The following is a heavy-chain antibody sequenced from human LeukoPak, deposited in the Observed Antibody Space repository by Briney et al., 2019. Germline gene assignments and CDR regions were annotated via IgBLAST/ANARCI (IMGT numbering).Heavy chain of an antibody. CDR1: GYSFTSYW. CDR3: ARHEREVTDAFDI. V-gene: IGHV5-51*01. D-gene: IGHD4-23*01. Sequence: GESLKISCKGSGYSFTSYWIGWVRHMPGKGLEWLGIIYPGDSDTRYSPSFQGQVTISADKSISAAYLQWSSLKASDTAMYYCARHEREVTDAFDIWGQRTMVTVSS. J-gene: IGHJ3*02. CDR2: IYPGDSDT.